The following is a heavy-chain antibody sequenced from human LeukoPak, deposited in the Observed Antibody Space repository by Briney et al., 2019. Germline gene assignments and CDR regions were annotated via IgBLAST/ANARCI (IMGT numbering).Heavy chain of an antibody. V-gene: IGHV5-51*01. D-gene: IGHD1-1*01. J-gene: IGHJ3*02. CDR3: ARPVLGNDAAFDI. CDR2: IYPGDSDT. CDR1: GYSFTSYW. Sequence: GESLNISCKGSGYSFTSYWIGWVRQMPGKGLEWMGIIYPGDSDTRYSPSFQGQVTISADKSISTAYLQWSSLKASDTAMYYCARPVLGNDAAFDIWGQGTMVTVSS.